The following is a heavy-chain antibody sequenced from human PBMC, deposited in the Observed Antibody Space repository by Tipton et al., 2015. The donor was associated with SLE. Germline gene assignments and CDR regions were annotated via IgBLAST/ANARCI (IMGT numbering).Heavy chain of an antibody. V-gene: IGHV4-31*03. CDR3: ARDSTRWSF. Sequence: TLSLTCSVSGDSVSSGDYFWTWIRQQPGKGLDWIGYIYDSDITYFNPSLMGRVMMSLDKSKNQFSLRLTSVTAADTAVYYCARDSTRWSFWGLGTLVTVSS. CDR1: GDSVSSGDYF. J-gene: IGHJ4*02. CDR2: IYDSDIT. D-gene: IGHD2/OR15-2a*01.